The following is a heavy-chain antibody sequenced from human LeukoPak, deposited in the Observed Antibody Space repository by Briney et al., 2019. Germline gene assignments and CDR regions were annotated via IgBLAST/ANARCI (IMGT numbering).Heavy chain of an antibody. CDR1: GFTFSSYA. J-gene: IGHJ6*02. D-gene: IGHD3-10*01. CDR2: IGGSGGST. Sequence: GGSLRLSCAASGFTFSSYAMSWVRQAPGKGLEWVSAIGGSGGSTYYADSVKGRFTISRDNSKNTLYLQMNSLRAEDTAVYYCARGTFGESLANYYYYGMDVWGQGTTVTVSS. V-gene: IGHV3-23*01. CDR3: ARGTFGESLANYYYYGMDV.